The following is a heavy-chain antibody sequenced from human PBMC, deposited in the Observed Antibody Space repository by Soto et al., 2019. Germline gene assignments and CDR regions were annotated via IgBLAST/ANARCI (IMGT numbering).Heavy chain of an antibody. CDR1: GFTFSSYA. Sequence: LRLSCAASGFTFSSYAMSWVRQAPGKGLEWVSAISGSGGSTYYADSVKGRFTISRDNSKNTLYLQMNSLRAEDTAVYYCAKDREHSGSYPELPTLDYWGQGTLVTVSS. J-gene: IGHJ4*02. CDR2: ISGSGGST. D-gene: IGHD1-26*01. V-gene: IGHV3-23*01. CDR3: AKDREHSGSYPELPTLDY.